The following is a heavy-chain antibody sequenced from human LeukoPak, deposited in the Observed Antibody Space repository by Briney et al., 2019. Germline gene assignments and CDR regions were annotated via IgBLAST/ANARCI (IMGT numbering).Heavy chain of an antibody. J-gene: IGHJ4*02. CDR1: GGSISSSSYY. D-gene: IGHD6-19*01. V-gene: IGHV4-39*01. CDR2: IYYSGST. CDR3: ARQGGSGWYYKIYYFDY. Sequence: PSETLSLTCTVSGGSISSSSYYWGWIRQPPGKGLEWIGSIYYSGSTYYNPSLKSRVTISVDTSKNQFSLKLSSVTAADTAVYYCARQGGSGWYYKIYYFDYWGQGTLVTVSS.